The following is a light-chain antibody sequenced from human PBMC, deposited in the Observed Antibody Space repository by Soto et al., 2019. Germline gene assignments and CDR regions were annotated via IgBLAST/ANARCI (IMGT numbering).Light chain of an antibody. CDR2: GAS. CDR3: QQYGRSPLT. J-gene: IGKJ4*01. CDR1: QSVSSSY. Sequence: EIVWTQSPGTRSLSPGERATLSCRASQSVSSSYLAWYQQKPGQAPRLLIYGASSRATGIPDRFSGSGSGTDFTLTLSRLEPEDFAVYYCQQYGRSPLTFGGGTKVDIK. V-gene: IGKV3-20*01.